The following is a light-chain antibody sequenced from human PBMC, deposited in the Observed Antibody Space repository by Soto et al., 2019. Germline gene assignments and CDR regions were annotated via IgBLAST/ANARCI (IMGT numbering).Light chain of an antibody. J-gene: IGKJ1*01. V-gene: IGKV3-15*01. CDR3: QQYNSYWT. CDR1: QSVSSN. Sequence: EIVMTQSPATLSLSPGERATLSCRASQSVSSNLAWYQQKLGQAPRVLIYGASTRATGIPARFSGSGSGTEFTLTISSLQPDDFATYYCQQYNSYWTFGQGTKVDIK. CDR2: GAS.